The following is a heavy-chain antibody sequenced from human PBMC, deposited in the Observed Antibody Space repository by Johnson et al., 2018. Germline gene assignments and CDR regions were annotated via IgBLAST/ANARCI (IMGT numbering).Heavy chain of an antibody. D-gene: IGHD2-15*01. V-gene: IGHV3-30*18. CDR2: ISYDGSVK. Sequence: QVQLVESGGGAVQPGRSLRLSCAASGFTFSSYAMNWVRQAPGKGLEWVAIISYDGSVKHYADSVKGRFTLSRDNSKKTLHLQMNSLRAEDTAVYYCAKDLLHCSGAGCYHYDYDMDVWGKGTTVTVSS. CDR1: GFTFSSYA. CDR3: AKDLLHCSGAGCYHYDYDMDV. J-gene: IGHJ6*04.